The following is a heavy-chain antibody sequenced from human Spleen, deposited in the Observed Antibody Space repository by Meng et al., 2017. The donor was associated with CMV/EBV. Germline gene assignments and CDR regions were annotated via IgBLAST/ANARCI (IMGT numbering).Heavy chain of an antibody. CDR3: AKDPVVPAGRGWFDP. V-gene: IGHV1-58*01. CDR1: GFTFTNSG. CDR2: IVFGSANT. Sequence: SVKVSCKTSGFTFTNSGVQWVRQTRGQRLEWIGWIVFGSANTNYAQKFQERVTITRDLSTGTAYMELRSLRSDDTAVYYCAKDPVVPAGRGWFDPWGQGTLVTVSS. J-gene: IGHJ5*02. D-gene: IGHD2-2*01.